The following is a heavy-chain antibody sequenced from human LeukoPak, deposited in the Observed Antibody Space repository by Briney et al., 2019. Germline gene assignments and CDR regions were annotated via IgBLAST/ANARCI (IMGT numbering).Heavy chain of an antibody. CDR2: INPNSGGT. V-gene: IGHV1-2*02. CDR1: GYTFTGYY. D-gene: IGHD3-3*01. CDR3: ARTPADFWSGYPDSYYFDY. Sequence: ASVKVSCMASGYTFTGYYMHWVRQAPGQGLEWMGWINPNSGGTNYAQKFQGRVTMTRDTSISTAYMELSRLRSDDTAVYYCARTPADFWSGYPDSYYFDYWGQGTLVTVSS. J-gene: IGHJ4*02.